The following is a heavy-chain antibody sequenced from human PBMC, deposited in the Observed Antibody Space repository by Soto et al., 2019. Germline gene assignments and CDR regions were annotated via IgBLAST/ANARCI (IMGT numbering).Heavy chain of an antibody. V-gene: IGHV3-7*01. D-gene: IGHD3-3*01. CDR1: GFTFSTYW. J-gene: IGHJ6*03. CDR2: MNQDGSER. Sequence: GSLRLSCAASGFTFSTYWMTWVRQAPGKGLEWVANMNQDGSERYYVDSVKGRFTISRDNAKNSLYLQMNSLRAEDTAVYYCATMRGYPNYSYYYMDVWGEGTTVTVSS. CDR3: ATMRGYPNYSYYYMDV.